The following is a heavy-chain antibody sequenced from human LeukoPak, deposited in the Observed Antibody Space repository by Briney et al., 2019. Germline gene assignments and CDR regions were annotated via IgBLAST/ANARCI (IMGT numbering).Heavy chain of an antibody. Sequence: SETLSLTCTVSGDSVSSNYWSWIRQPPGKGLEWLGYFYSRTSVTSNPSLQGRVTMSSDTAKNQFSLRLTSLTAADTAVYYCEKVGHYIDSSGYYYLDYWGQGTLVTVSS. CDR1: GDSVSSNY. V-gene: IGHV4-59*02. J-gene: IGHJ4*02. CDR2: FYSRTSV. D-gene: IGHD3-22*01. CDR3: EKVGHYIDSSGYYYLDY.